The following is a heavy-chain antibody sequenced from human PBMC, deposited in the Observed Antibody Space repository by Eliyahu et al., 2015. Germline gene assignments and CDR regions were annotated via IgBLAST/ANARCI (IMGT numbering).Heavy chain of an antibody. D-gene: IGHD6-19*01. CDR1: GGXFNSHT. V-gene: IGHV1-69*06. J-gene: IGHJ5*02. CDR3: AIEGGSSGPRWFDP. Sequence: QVQLVQSGAEVKKPGSSVKVTCRASGGXFNSHTIRWVRQAPGQGIEWMGGIVPIFGTARYAQKFRGRVTITADKSTSTVYMEVRSLRFEDTAVYYCAIEGGSSGPRWFDPWGPGYPGRRLL. CDR2: IVPIFGTA.